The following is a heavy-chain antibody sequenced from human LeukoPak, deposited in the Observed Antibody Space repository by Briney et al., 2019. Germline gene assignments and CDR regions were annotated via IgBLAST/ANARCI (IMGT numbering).Heavy chain of an antibody. V-gene: IGHV3-74*01. CDR1: GLTFSSHW. CDR3: ARGPRSNWNYFPPQRLFDY. J-gene: IGHJ4*02. Sequence: GGSLRLSCAASGLTFSSHWMHWVRQAPGKGLVWVSRITNDGSSTTYADSVKGRFTISRDNAKNMLYLQVNSLRAEDTAVYYCARGPRSNWNYFPPQRLFDYWGQGTLVTVSS. CDR2: ITNDGSST. D-gene: IGHD1-7*01.